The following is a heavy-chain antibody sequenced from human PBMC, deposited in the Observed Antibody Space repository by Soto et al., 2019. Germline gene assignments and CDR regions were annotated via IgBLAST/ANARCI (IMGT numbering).Heavy chain of an antibody. Sequence: SGPTLVNPTQTLTLTCTFSGFSLSSSAVGVGVGWIRQPPGKALEWLALIYWDDDKRYGPSLKSRLTISKDTSNSQVVLTMTNMDPVDSATYYCARIPYDSTGYYSPLWGQGTLVTVSS. V-gene: IGHV2-5*05. J-gene: IGHJ4*01. CDR3: ARIPYDSTGYYSPL. CDR2: IYWDDDK. D-gene: IGHD3-22*01. CDR1: GFSLSSSAVGVG.